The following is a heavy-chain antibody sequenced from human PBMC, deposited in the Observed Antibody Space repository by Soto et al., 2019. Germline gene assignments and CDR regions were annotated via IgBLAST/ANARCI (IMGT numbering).Heavy chain of an antibody. CDR2: IWYDGSNK. D-gene: IGHD1-26*01. CDR1: GFTFSSYG. V-gene: IGHV3-33*01. Sequence: GGSLRLSCAASGFTFSSYGMHWVRQAPGKGLEWVAVIWYDGSNKYYADSVKGRFTISRDNSKNTLYLQMNSLRAEDTAVYYCARGDVLGSYFAYWGQGTLVTVSS. CDR3: ARGDVLGSYFAY. J-gene: IGHJ4*02.